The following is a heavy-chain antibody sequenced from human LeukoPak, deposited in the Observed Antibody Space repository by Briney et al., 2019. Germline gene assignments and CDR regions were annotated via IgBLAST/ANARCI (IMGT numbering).Heavy chain of an antibody. J-gene: IGHJ5*02. CDR3: ARDPYYDSSGYYSNWFDP. CDR1: GFTFGSYA. V-gene: IGHV3-30-3*01. CDR2: ISYDGSNK. D-gene: IGHD3-22*01. Sequence: GGSLRLSCAASGFTFGSYAMHWVRQAPGKGLEWVAVISYDGSNKYYADSVKGRFTISRDNSKNTLYLQMNSLRAEDTAVYYCARDPYYDSSGYYSNWFDPWGQGTLVTVSS.